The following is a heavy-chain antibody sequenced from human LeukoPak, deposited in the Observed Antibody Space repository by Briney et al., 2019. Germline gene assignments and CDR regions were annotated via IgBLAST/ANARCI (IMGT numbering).Heavy chain of an antibody. J-gene: IGHJ6*02. CDR3: SRAELTEAAVRLRVHYYGMDV. V-gene: IGHV1-69*13. CDR2: IIPIFATP. D-gene: IGHD6-6*01. CDR1: GGTFSNFA. Sequence: SVKVSCKAFGGTFSNFAISWVRQAPGQGLEWMGGIIPIFATPNYAQKFQDRVTITADESTGTAYMELSSLRSEDMAMYYCSRAELTEAAVRLRVHYYGMDVWGQGASVTVSS.